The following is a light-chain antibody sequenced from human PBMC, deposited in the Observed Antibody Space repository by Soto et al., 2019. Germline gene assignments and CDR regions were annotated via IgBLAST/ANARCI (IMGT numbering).Light chain of an antibody. J-gene: IGKJ1*01. CDR1: QSVSNNF. CDR3: QRYGSWWT. CDR2: GAS. Sequence: EIVLTQSPGTLSLSPGERATLSCRASQSVSNNFLAWYHQKPGRAPRLVIYGASSRATGIPDRFSGSGSGTDFTLSISRLEPEDFAVYYCQRYGSWWTFGQGTKVEIK. V-gene: IGKV3-20*01.